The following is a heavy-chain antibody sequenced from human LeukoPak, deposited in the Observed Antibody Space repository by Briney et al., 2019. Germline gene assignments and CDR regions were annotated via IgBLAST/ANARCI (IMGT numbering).Heavy chain of an antibody. V-gene: IGHV3-11*06. CDR1: GFALSRFY. CDR2: ISSSSTYT. Sequence: GGSLRLSCTASGFALSRFYMNWIRQTPGKGPEWVSHISSSSTYTNYVDSVKGRFTISRDNAENTLYLQMNSLKAEDTAIYSCATSLGGDGLFEFWGPGTLVTVSS. D-gene: IGHD1-26*01. J-gene: IGHJ4*02. CDR3: ATSLGGDGLFEF.